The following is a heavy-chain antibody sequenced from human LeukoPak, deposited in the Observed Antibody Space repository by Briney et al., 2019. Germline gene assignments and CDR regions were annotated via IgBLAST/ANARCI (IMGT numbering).Heavy chain of an antibody. CDR2: IYYSGST. J-gene: IGHJ3*02. Sequence: SETLSLTCTVSGGSISSYYWSWIRQPPGKGLEWIGYIYYSGSTNYNPSLKSRVTISVDTSKNQFSLKLSSVTAADTAVYYCARGEPTYYYDSSGYYYAAVGAFDIWGQGTMVTVSS. D-gene: IGHD3-22*01. CDR1: GGSISSYY. V-gene: IGHV4-59*01. CDR3: ARGEPTYYYDSSGYYYAAVGAFDI.